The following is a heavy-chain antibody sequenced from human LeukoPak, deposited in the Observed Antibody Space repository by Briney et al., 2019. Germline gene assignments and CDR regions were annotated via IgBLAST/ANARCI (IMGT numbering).Heavy chain of an antibody. CDR2: IYYSGST. D-gene: IGHD2-2*01. V-gene: IGHV4-59*08. J-gene: IGHJ6*02. CDR3: ARGDQLLSPRNYYYYYGMDV. CDR1: GGSFSTYY. Sequence: PSETLSLTCTVSGGSFSTYYWSWIRQPPGKGLEWIGYIYYSGSTNYNPSLRSRVTISVDTSKNQFSLELTSVTAPDTAVYYCARGDQLLSPRNYYYYYGMDVWGQGTTVTVSS.